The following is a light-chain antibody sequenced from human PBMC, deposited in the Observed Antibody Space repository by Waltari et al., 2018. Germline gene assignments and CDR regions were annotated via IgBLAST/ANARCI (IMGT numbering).Light chain of an antibody. CDR1: NIGSKS. J-gene: IGLJ1*01. V-gene: IGLV3-21*02. Sequence: SYVLTQPPSVSVAPGQAARITCGGNNIGSKSVHWYQQKPGQAPVLVVYDESDRPSGIPERFSGSNSGNTATLTISRVEAGDEADYYCQVWDSGSDPYVFGTGTKVTVL. CDR3: QVWDSGSDPYV. CDR2: DES.